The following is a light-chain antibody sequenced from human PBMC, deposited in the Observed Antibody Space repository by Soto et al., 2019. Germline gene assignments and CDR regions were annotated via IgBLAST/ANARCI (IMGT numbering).Light chain of an antibody. J-gene: IGLJ3*02. CDR3: AAWDDSLSGRV. CDR2: RNN. V-gene: IGLV1-47*01. Sequence: QTVVTQPPSASGTPGQRVTISCSGSSSNIGSNYVYWYQQLPGTAPKLLIYRNNQRPSGAPDRFSGSKSGTSASLAISGLRSEDEADYYCAAWDDSLSGRVFGGGTKLTVL. CDR1: SSNIGSNY.